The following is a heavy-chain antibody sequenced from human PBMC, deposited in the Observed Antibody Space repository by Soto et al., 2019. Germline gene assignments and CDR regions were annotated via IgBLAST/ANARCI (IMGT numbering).Heavy chain of an antibody. V-gene: IGHV3-7*01. CDR1: GFTFSAYW. CDR3: AREKRANGYFEY. CDR2: IKQAGSEK. J-gene: IGHJ4*02. Sequence: EVQLVESGGGLVQTGGSPRLSCAASGFTFSAYWMSWVRQAPGKGLEWVANIKQAGSEKYYVDSVNGRFIISRDDAKNSLFLQVNSLRVEDTAVYYCAREKRANGYFEYWGQGTLVTVSS. D-gene: IGHD6-25*01.